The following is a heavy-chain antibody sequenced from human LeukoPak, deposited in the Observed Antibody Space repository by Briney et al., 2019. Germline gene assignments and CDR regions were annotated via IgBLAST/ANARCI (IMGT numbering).Heavy chain of an antibody. CDR2: ISYDGSNK. D-gene: IGHD3-9*01. Sequence: QTGGSLRLSCAASGFTFSSYGMHWVRQAPGKGLEWVAVISYDGSNKYYADSVKGRFAISRDNSKNTLYLQMNSLRAEDTAVYYCAKDSHYGILTGQSNWFDPWGQGTLVTVSS. CDR1: GFTFSSYG. J-gene: IGHJ5*02. CDR3: AKDSHYGILTGQSNWFDP. V-gene: IGHV3-30*18.